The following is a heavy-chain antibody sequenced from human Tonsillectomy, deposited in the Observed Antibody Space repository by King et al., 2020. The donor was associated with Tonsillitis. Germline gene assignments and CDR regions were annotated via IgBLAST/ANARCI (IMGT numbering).Heavy chain of an antibody. D-gene: IGHD3-10*01. J-gene: IGHJ5*02. CDR2: ISYDGSNK. CDR3: AKPAPTMVRGVMVNWFDP. CDR1: GFTFSSYG. Sequence: HVQLVESGGGVVQPGRSLRLSCAASGFTFSSYGMQWVRQAPGKGLEWVAVISYDGSNKYYADSVKGRFTISRDNSKNTLYLQMNSMRAEDTAVYYCAKPAPTMVRGVMVNWFDPWGKGTLVTVSS. V-gene: IGHV3-30*18.